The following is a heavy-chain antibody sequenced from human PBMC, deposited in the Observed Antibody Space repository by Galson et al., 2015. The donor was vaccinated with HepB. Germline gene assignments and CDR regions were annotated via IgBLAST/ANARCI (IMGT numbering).Heavy chain of an antibody. CDR1: GFTFSSYS. CDR3: ARYLGDCSGGSCLKEGHYYYYYGMDV. J-gene: IGHJ6*02. CDR2: ISSSSSYI. D-gene: IGHD2-15*01. Sequence: SLRLSCAASGFTFSSYSMNWVRQAPGKGLEWVSSISSSSSYIYYADSVKGRFTISRDNAKNSLYLQMNSLRAEDTAVYYCARYLGDCSGGSCLKEGHYYYYYGMDVWGQGTTVTVSS. V-gene: IGHV3-21*01.